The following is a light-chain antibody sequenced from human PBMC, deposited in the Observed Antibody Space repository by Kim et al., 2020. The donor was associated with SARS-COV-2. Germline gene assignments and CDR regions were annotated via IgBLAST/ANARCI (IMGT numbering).Light chain of an antibody. CDR3: QVWGSSTGV. V-gene: IGLV3-9*01. CDR1: NIGRKN. Sequence: SYELTQPLSVSVALGQTARITCGGNNIGRKNVHWYQQKPGQAPVLVIYRDSNLPSGIPERFSGSNSGNTATLTISRAQAGDEAYYYCQVWGSSTGVFGGG. CDR2: RDS. J-gene: IGLJ3*02.